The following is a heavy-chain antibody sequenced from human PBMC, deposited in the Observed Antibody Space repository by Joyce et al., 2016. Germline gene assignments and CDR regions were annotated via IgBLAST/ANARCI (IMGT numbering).Heavy chain of an antibody. V-gene: IGHV4-39*01. Sequence: QLQLQESGPGLVKPSETLSLTCTVSGGSIGSTTFFWAWIRQPPGKGLEWIGGISYGGSTYYNPSLKSRGTISVDRSKNQVSLKLSSVTAADTAVYFCARQVYSGSYGIDYWGQGTLVTVSS. J-gene: IGHJ4*02. CDR3: ARQVYSGSYGIDY. CDR1: GGSIGSTTFF. D-gene: IGHD1-26*01. CDR2: ISYGGST.